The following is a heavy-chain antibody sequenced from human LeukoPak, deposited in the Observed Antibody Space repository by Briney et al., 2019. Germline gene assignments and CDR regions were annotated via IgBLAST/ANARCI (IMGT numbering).Heavy chain of an antibody. CDR3: ARDGYSGSDAL. J-gene: IGHJ4*02. CDR1: GGSISSYY. Sequence: SETLSLTCTVSGGSISSYYWNWIRQPPGKGLEWIGYIYYSGSTNYNPSLKSRVTISVDTSQNQFYLKLSSVTAADTAVYYCARDGYSGSDALWGQGTLVTVSS. CDR2: IYYSGST. V-gene: IGHV4-59*01. D-gene: IGHD5-12*01.